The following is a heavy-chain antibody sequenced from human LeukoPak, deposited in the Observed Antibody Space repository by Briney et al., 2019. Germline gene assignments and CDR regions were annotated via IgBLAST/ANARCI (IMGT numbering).Heavy chain of an antibody. J-gene: IGHJ4*02. Sequence: PGGSLRLSCAASGFTFSSYSMNWVRQAPGKGLECVSSISSSSSYIYYADSVKGRFTISRDNSKNTLYLQMNSLRAEDTAVYYCARDTQQLGDLDYWGQGTLVTVSS. D-gene: IGHD6-13*01. V-gene: IGHV3-21*01. CDR2: ISSSSSYI. CDR3: ARDTQQLGDLDY. CDR1: GFTFSSYS.